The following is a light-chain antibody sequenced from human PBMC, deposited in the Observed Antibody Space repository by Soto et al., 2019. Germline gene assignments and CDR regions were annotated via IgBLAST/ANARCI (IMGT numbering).Light chain of an antibody. CDR2: GNN. V-gene: IGLV1-40*01. CDR3: QSYDSLNGRV. Sequence: QSVLTQPPSVSAAPGQRVTFSCTGSSSNFGAGYDVHWYQQLPGTAPKLLIYGNNNRPSGVPDRFSGSKSGTSASLAITGLQAEDEADYYCQSYDSLNGRVFGTGTKLTVL. J-gene: IGLJ1*01. CDR1: SSNFGAGYD.